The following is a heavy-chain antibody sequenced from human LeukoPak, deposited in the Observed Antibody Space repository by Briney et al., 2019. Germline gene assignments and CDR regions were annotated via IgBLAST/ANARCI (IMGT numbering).Heavy chain of an antibody. Sequence: GGSLRLSCAASGFTFSSYWMHWVRQAPGKGLVWVSRINSDGSSTSYADSVKGRFTISRDNSKNTLYLQMNSLRVADTAVYYCAKDPLGFQRGAWGQGTLVTVSS. D-gene: IGHD4/OR15-4a*01. CDR1: GFTFSSYW. CDR2: INSDGSST. V-gene: IGHV3-74*01. J-gene: IGHJ4*02. CDR3: AKDPLGFQRGA.